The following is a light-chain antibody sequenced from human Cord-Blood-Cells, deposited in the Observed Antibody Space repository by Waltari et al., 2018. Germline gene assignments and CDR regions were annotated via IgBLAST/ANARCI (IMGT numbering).Light chain of an antibody. Sequence: DIVMTQSPDSLSVSLGERATINCKSSQSVLYSSNNKNYLSWYQQKPGQPPKLLIYGASTRETGVPARFSGSGSGTDFTLTISSLQAEDVAVYYCQQYYSTPPSFGQGTKLEIK. CDR1: QSVLYSSNNKNY. V-gene: IGKV4-1*01. CDR2: GAS. J-gene: IGKJ2*03. CDR3: QQYYSTPPS.